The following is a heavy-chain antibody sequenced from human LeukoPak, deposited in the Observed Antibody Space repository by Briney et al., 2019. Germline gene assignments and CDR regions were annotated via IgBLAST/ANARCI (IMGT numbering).Heavy chain of an antibody. D-gene: IGHD6-19*01. J-gene: IGHJ6*02. Sequence: HPGGPLRLSCAASGFTFSNYAMHWVRQAPGKGLEWVSGISWNSGSIGYADSVKGRFTISRDNAKNSLYLQMNSLRAEDTALYYCAKDTSSSPRGMDVWGQGTTVTVSS. CDR1: GFTFSNYA. CDR2: ISWNSGSI. CDR3: AKDTSSSPRGMDV. V-gene: IGHV3-9*01.